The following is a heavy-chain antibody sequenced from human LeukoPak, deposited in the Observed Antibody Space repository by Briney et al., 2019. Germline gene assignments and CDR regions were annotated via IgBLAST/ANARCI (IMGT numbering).Heavy chain of an antibody. D-gene: IGHD4-23*01. J-gene: IGHJ6*03. CDR1: GGSISSYY. CDR2: IYTSGST. CDR3: AGVRKAYYHYYMDV. V-gene: IGHV4-4*09. Sequence: SETLSLTCTVSGGSISSYYWSWIRQPPGKGLEWIGYIYTSGSTNYNPSLKSRVTISVDTSKDQFSLKLSSVTAADTAVYYCAGVRKAYYHYYMDVWGKGTTVTVSS.